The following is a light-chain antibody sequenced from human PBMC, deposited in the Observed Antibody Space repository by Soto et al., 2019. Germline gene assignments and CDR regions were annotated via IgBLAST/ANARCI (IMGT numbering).Light chain of an antibody. J-gene: IGKJ5*01. CDR3: QQSYNAPIT. CDR1: QAVSTL. V-gene: IGKV1-12*01. CDR2: AAY. Sequence: DIQMTQSPATLSFSVGDTATITCRASQAVSTLLAWYQQKPGGAPKLLIYAAYTFQSVLPSLFSGSGSGTDFTLTIRILQEEVFVTYCYQQSYNAPITFGQGTQLEIK.